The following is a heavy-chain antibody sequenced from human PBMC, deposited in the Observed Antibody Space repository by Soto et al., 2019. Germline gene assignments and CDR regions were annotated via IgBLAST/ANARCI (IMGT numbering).Heavy chain of an antibody. V-gene: IGHV6-1*01. CDR3: ARALVVVPAAVRGVPAVSYWFDP. J-gene: IGHJ5*02. CDR1: GDIVSSNSAA. D-gene: IGHD2-2*01. Sequence: SQTLSLTCAISGDIVSSNSAAWNWIRQSPSRGLEWLGRTYYRSKWYNDYAVSVKSRITINPDTSKSQFSLQLNSVTPEDTAVYYCARALVVVPAAVRGVPAVSYWFDPWGQGTLVTVS. CDR2: TYYRSKWYN.